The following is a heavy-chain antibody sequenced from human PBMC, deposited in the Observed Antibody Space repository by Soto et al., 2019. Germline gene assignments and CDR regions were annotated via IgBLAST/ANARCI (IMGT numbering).Heavy chain of an antibody. J-gene: IGHJ4*02. D-gene: IGHD5-18*01. CDR1: GFTFSSYS. CDR2: ISSSSSTM. CDR3: ARDSGYSYGPLDY. V-gene: IGHV3-48*01. Sequence: GGSLRLSCAASGFTFSSYSMNWARQAPGKGLELVSYISSSSSTMYYADSVKGRFTISRDNAKNSLYLQMNSLRAEDTAVYYCARDSGYSYGPLDYWGQGTLVTVSS.